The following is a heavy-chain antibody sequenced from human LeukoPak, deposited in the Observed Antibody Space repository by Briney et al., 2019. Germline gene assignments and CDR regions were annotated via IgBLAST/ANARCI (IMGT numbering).Heavy chain of an antibody. CDR3: ARKGKVTAGTHYFDY. CDR2: MNPNSGNT. Sequence: ASVKVSCKASGYTFTSYVVQGVRPPTGQGREGMGWMNPNSGNTGYAQRFQGRVTMTRDTSIRTAYMELSSLRSEDTAVYYCARKGKVTAGTHYFDYWGQGTLVTVSS. D-gene: IGHD2-21*02. J-gene: IGHJ4*02. V-gene: IGHV1-8*01. CDR1: GYTFTSYV.